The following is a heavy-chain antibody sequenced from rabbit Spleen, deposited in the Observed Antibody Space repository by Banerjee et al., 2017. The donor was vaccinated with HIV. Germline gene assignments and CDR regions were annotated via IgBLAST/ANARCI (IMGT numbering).Heavy chain of an antibody. D-gene: IGHD6-1*01. CDR2: IDAVGSPNT. CDR3: ARDSIYANFFSVAYALDL. Sequence: QSLEESGGDLVKPGASLTLTCTASGFSFSSRYYMCWVRQAPGKGLEWIGCIDAVGSPNTYCARWAKGRFTISRTSSTTVTLQMTSLTAADTATYFCARDSIYANFFSVAYALDLWGQGTLVTVS. CDR1: GFSFSSRYY. V-gene: IGHV1S40*01. J-gene: IGHJ3*01.